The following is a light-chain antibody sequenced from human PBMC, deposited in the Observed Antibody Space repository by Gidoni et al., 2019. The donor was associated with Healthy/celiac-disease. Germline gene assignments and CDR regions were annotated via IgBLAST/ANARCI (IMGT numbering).Light chain of an antibody. CDR2: KAS. CDR3: QQYNSYSRT. J-gene: IGKJ2*01. CDR1: QSISSW. Sequence: DIQITQSPSTLSASVGDRVTITCRASQSISSWLAWYQQKPGKAPKLLIYKASSLESGVPSRFSGSGSGTEFTFTISSLQPDDFATYYCQQYNSYSRTFGQGTKLEIK. V-gene: IGKV1-5*03.